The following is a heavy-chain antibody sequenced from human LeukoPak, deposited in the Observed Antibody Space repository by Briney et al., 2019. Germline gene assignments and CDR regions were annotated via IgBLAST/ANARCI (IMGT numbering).Heavy chain of an antibody. CDR1: GFTFSSYG. CDR2: IRFDGSDE. V-gene: IGHV3-30*02. Sequence: QSGGSLRLSCAASGFTFSSYGMHYGIHWVRQAPGKGLEWVAFIRFDGSDEFYTDSVKGRFTVSRDNSKNTLYLQMNSLRIEDTAVFYCARQSLTGTTSFDYWGQGTLVTVSS. CDR3: ARQSLTGTTSFDY. D-gene: IGHD1-20*01. J-gene: IGHJ4*02.